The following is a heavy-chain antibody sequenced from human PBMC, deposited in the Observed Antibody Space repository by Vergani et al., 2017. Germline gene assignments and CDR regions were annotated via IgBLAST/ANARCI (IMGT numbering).Heavy chain of an antibody. Sequence: EVQLVQSGAEVKTPGESLRISCKGSGYSFTSYWISWVRQMPGKGLEWMGRIDPSDSYTNYSPSFQGHVTISADKSISTAYLQWSSLKASDTAMYYCARLRAFDWLFIDAFDIWGQGTMVTVSS. CDR3: ARLRAFDWLFIDAFDI. CDR1: GYSFTSYW. D-gene: IGHD3-9*01. J-gene: IGHJ3*02. CDR2: IDPSDSYT. V-gene: IGHV5-10-1*03.